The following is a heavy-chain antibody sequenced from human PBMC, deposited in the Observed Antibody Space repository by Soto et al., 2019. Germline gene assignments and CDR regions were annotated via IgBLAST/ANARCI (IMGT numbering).Heavy chain of an antibody. CDR1: GFTFSSYG. CDR2: IWYDGSNK. Sequence: GGSLRLSCAASGFTFSSYGMHWVRQAPGKGLEWVAVIWYDGSNKYYADSVKGRFTISRDNSKNTLYLQMNSLRAEDTAVYYCARDILTGPPPSPYYFDYWGQGTLVTVSS. D-gene: IGHD3-9*01. J-gene: IGHJ4*02. CDR3: ARDILTGPPPSPYYFDY. V-gene: IGHV3-33*01.